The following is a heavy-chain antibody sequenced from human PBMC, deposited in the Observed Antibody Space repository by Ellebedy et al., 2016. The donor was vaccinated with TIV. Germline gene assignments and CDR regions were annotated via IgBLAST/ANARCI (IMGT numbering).Heavy chain of an antibody. CDR2: TNADNGDT. J-gene: IGHJ3*02. V-gene: IGHV1-3*01. CDR1: GYTFTKFP. D-gene: IGHD6-13*01. Sequence: AASVKVSCKASGYTFTKFPMHWLRQAPGQRLEWMVWTNADNGDTKYSQKFQGRVTFLRDTSASTAYMELSSLRSEDTAIYYCARDLGSTSWYGDAFDIWGQGTMVTVSS. CDR3: ARDLGSTSWYGDAFDI.